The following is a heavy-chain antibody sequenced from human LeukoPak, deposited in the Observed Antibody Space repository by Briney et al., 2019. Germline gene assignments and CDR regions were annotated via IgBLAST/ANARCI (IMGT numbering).Heavy chain of an antibody. CDR2: ISAGGSST. CDR3: AKLPEDSSGYSDY. D-gene: IGHD3-22*01. J-gene: IGHJ4*02. V-gene: IGHV3-23*01. Sequence: GGSLRLSCAASGFTFSSHDMSWVRQAPGKGLEWVSAISAGGSSTYYADSVKGRFTISRDNSKNTLYLQMNSLRAEDTAVYYCAKLPEDSSGYSDYWGQGTLVTVSS. CDR1: GFTFSSHD.